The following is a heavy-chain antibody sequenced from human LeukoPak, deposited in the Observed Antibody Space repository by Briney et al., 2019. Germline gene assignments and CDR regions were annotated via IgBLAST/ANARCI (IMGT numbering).Heavy chain of an antibody. CDR3: TRVGYIDEGIDY. V-gene: IGHV3-7*04. J-gene: IGHJ4*02. D-gene: IGHD5-24*01. Sequence: GGSLRLSCVASGFPFSSYWMTWVRQAPGKGLEWVANIKQDGSKKSYVDSVKGRFTISRDNAKNSLYLKMSSLRAEDTAIYYCTRVGYIDEGIDYWGQGTLVTVSS. CDR2: IKQDGSKK. CDR1: GFPFSSYW.